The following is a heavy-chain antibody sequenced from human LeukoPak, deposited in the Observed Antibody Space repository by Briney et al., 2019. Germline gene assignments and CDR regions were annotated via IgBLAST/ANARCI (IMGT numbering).Heavy chain of an antibody. D-gene: IGHD6-19*01. CDR3: ARDNLAVAVGFDY. V-gene: IGHV3-48*04. J-gene: IGHJ4*02. CDR2: ISSSGSII. Sequence: QPGGSLRLSCAASGFTFSSYSMNWVRQAPGKGLEWVSYISSSGSIIYYADSVKGRFTISRDNAKNSLYLQMNSLRAEDTAVYYCARDNLAVAVGFDYWGQGTLVTVSS. CDR1: GFTFSSYS.